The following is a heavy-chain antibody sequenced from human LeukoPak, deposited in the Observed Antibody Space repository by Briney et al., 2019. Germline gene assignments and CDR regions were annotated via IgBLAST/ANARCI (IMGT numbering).Heavy chain of an antibody. J-gene: IGHJ3*02. Sequence: PSETLSLTCTVSGGSISSYYWSWIRQPPGKGLEWIGYIYYSGSTNYNPSLKSRVTITVDTSKNQFSLKLSSVTAADTAVYCCARHVRGAFDIWGQGTMVTVSS. D-gene: IGHD3-10*02. CDR3: ARHVRGAFDI. CDR1: GGSISSYY. CDR2: IYYSGST. V-gene: IGHV4-59*08.